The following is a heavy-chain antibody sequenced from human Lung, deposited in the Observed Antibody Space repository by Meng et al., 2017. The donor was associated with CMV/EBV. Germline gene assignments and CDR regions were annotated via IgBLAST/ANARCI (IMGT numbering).Heavy chain of an antibody. CDR2: ISSSSSYI. CDR1: GFTFSSYS. D-gene: IGHD3-3*01. V-gene: IGHV3-21*01. Sequence: GGSLRLSXAASGFTFSSYSMNWVRQAPGKGLEWVSSISSSSSYIYYADSVKGRFTISRDNAKNSLYLQMNSLRAEDTAVYYCARERTQDDFWSGYCFDYWGQGTLVTVSS. CDR3: ARERTQDDFWSGYCFDY. J-gene: IGHJ4*02.